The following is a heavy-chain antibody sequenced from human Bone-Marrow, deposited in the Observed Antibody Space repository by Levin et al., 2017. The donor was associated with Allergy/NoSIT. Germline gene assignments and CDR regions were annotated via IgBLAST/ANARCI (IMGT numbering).Heavy chain of an antibody. J-gene: IGHJ4*02. V-gene: IGHV4-39*01. Sequence: SETLSLTCTVSGGSIISALYYWGWIRQPPGKGAEWLASVYHSGSTLYSTSLRSRLTISIDTSKNQFSLKLSSVTAADTAMYYCATHGGDGGDSALFAYWGQGTLVTVSS. CDR1: GGSIISALYY. D-gene: IGHD4-23*01. CDR3: ATHGGDGGDSALFAY. CDR2: VYHSGST.